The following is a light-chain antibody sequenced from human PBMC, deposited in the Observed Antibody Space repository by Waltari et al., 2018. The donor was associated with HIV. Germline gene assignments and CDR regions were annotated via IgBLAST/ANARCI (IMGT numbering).Light chain of an antibody. CDR2: DVS. V-gene: IGLV2-14*03. CDR1: SSDVGGYNY. CDR3: SSYTSNITRV. J-gene: IGLJ3*02. Sequence: QSALTQPASVSGSPGQSITISCTGTSSDVGGYNYVSWYQQHPGKAPKLMIYDVSNRPSGVSNRFSGSKSGNTDSLTISGLQAEDEADYYCSSYTSNITRVFGGGTKLTVL.